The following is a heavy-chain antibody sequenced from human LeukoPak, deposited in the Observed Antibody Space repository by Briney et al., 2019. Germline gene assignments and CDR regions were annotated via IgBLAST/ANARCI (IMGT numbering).Heavy chain of an antibody. J-gene: IGHJ4*02. V-gene: IGHV1-18*01. CDR1: GYTFTSYG. D-gene: IGHD3-3*01. Sequence: ASVKVSCKASGYTFTSYGISWVRQAPGQGLEWMGWISAYNGNTNYAQKLQGRVTMTTDTSTSTAYMELRSLRSDDTAVYYCARANDFWSGYHSYYFDYWGQGTLVTVSS. CDR2: ISAYNGNT. CDR3: ARANDFWSGYHSYYFDY.